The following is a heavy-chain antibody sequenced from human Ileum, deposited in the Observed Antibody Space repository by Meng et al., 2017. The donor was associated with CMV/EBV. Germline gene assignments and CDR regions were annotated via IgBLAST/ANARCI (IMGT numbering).Heavy chain of an antibody. Sequence: SLRLSCVASGFTFNNDWMSWVRQVPGKGLEWVGRIERNTDGGTTDYTAPVKGRFSISRDDSKNTLYLQMNSLKTEDTGVYYCTTFQWWGQGTLVTVSS. D-gene: IGHD6-19*01. CDR3: TTFQW. J-gene: IGHJ4*02. CDR2: IERNTDGGTT. V-gene: IGHV3-15*04. CDR1: GFTFNNDW.